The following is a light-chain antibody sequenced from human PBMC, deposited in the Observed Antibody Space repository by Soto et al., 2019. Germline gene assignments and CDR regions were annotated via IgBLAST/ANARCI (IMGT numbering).Light chain of an antibody. V-gene: IGKV3-15*01. CDR1: QSVSSN. J-gene: IGKJ1*01. CDR2: GAS. Sequence: EIVMTQSPVTLSVSPGERATLSCRASQSVSSNLAWYQQKPGQAPRLLISGASTRATGTPARFSGSGSGTEFTLTISSLQSEDFAVYYCQQYNNWPPCTFGQGTKVDIK. CDR3: QQYNNWPPCT.